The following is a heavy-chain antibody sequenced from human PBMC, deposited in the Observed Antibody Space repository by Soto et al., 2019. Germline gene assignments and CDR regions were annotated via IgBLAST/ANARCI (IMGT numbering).Heavy chain of an antibody. D-gene: IGHD5-18*01. V-gene: IGHV1-3*01. J-gene: IGHJ5*02. CDR2: INAGNGNT. CDR1: GYTFTSYA. Sequence: ASVKVSCKASGYTFTSYAMHWVRQAPGQRLEWMGWINAGNGNTKYSQKFQGRVTITRDTSASTAYMELSSLRSEDTAVYYCARVPGYTYGNNWFDPWGQGTLVTVSS. CDR3: ARVPGYTYGNNWFDP.